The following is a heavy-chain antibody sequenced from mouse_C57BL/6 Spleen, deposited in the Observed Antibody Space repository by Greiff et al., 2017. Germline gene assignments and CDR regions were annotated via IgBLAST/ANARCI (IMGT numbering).Heavy chain of an antibody. V-gene: IGHV1-4*01. CDR2: INPSNGYT. D-gene: IGHD2-2*01. CDR3: ERESGYGPAY. CDR1: GYPFPRYP. J-gene: IGHJ3*01. Sequence: VLLAESGAELAGPGASVKMSCKASGYPFPRYPMHWVKQRPGQGLEWIGYINPSNGYTKYKQKFKDKATLTADKSSSTAYMQLSSLTSEDSAVYYCERESGYGPAYWGQGTLVTVSA.